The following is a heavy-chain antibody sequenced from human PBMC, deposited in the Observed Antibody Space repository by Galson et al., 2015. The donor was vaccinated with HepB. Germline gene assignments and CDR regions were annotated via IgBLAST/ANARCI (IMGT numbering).Heavy chain of an antibody. CDR3: AKLRFLEWLVPFDY. J-gene: IGHJ4*02. CDR2: ISGSGGST. Sequence: SLRLSSAASGFTFSSYAMSWVRQAPGKGLEWVSGISGSGGSTYYADSVKGRFTISRDNSKNTLYLQMNSLRAEDTAVYYCAKLRFLEWLVPFDYWGQGTLVTVSS. D-gene: IGHD3-3*01. V-gene: IGHV3-23*01. CDR1: GFTFSSYA.